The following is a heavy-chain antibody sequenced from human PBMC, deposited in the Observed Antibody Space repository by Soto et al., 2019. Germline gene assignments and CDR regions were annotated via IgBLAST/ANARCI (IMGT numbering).Heavy chain of an antibody. CDR2: INPNSGGT. Sequence: GASVKVSCKASGYSFTGYYMHWVRQAPGQGLEWMGWINPNSGGTNYAQKFQGWVTMTRDTSISTAYMELSRLRSDDSAVFYCASRLSITGSPSGLDVWGQGTTVTVSS. V-gene: IGHV1-2*04. CDR3: ASRLSITGSPSGLDV. D-gene: IGHD1-20*01. CDR1: GYSFTGYY. J-gene: IGHJ6*02.